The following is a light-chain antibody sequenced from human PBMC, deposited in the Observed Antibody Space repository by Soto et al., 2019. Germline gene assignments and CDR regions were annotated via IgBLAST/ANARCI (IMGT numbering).Light chain of an antibody. Sequence: QSVLTQPPSVSGAPGQRVTISCTGSSSNIGAGYDVHWYQHLPGTAPKLLIYGNSSRPSGVPDRFSGSKSGTSASLAISGLRSEDEGVYYCATWDGSLRGVVFGGGTKLTVL. V-gene: IGLV1-40*01. CDR2: GNS. J-gene: IGLJ2*01. CDR1: SSNIGAGYD. CDR3: ATWDGSLRGVV.